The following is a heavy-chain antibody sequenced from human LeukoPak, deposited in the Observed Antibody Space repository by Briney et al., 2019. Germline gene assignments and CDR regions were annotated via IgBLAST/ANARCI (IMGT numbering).Heavy chain of an antibody. Sequence: SETLSLTCTVSGASLSSSGHYWGWIRQPPGKGLDWIGSMYYTGSTYYNPSLKSRVSMSVDTSKNQFSLNLSSVTAADTAVYYCARPSSGYGYWYFDLWGRGTLVTVSS. CDR3: ARPSSGYGYWYFDL. CDR1: GASLSSSGHY. J-gene: IGHJ2*01. CDR2: MYYTGST. D-gene: IGHD3-22*01. V-gene: IGHV4-39*01.